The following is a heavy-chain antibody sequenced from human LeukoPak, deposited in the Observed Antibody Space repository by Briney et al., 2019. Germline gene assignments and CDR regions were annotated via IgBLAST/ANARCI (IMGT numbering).Heavy chain of an antibody. Sequence: GESLKISCKGSGYSFASSWIGWVRQMPGKGLEWMGIIYPDDSDTRYSPSFEGQITISVDKSISTAYLQWSSLKASDTAVYYCARHGHCTHSVCYSNYYYHMDVWGKGTTVTVSS. CDR2: IYPDDSDT. J-gene: IGHJ6*03. V-gene: IGHV5-51*01. CDR1: GYSFASSW. D-gene: IGHD2-8*01. CDR3: ARHGHCTHSVCYSNYYYHMDV.